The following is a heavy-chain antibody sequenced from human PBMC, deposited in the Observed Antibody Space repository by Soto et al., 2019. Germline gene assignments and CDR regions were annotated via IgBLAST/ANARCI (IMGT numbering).Heavy chain of an antibody. J-gene: IGHJ6*02. CDR1: GFSLSTSGMG. CDR3: TRATEDHFDSSGYYLASVERSRYYNDGLDV. D-gene: IGHD3-22*01. V-gene: IGHV2-70*01. Sequence: VNPTQTLTLTSTFSGFSLSTSGMGVSWIRQPPGKALEWLALIDGDDDKYYSTSLKTRLTISKDTSNNQVVLTMTNMDPAATATDYCTRATEDHFDSSGYYLASVERSRYYNDGLDVWGQGATVTVSS. CDR2: IDGDDDK.